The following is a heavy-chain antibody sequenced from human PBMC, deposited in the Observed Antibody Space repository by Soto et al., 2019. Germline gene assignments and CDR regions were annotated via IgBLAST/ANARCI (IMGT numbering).Heavy chain of an antibody. V-gene: IGHV4-34*01. D-gene: IGHD6-13*01. Sequence: QVQLQQWGAGLLKPSETLSLTCAVYGGSFSGYYWSWIRQPPGKGLEWIGEINHSGSTNYNPSLKSRVTISVDTSQNQFSLKLSSVTAADTAVYYCASYSRSSLDYWGQGTLVTVSS. CDR1: GGSFSGYY. J-gene: IGHJ4*02. CDR3: ASYSRSSLDY. CDR2: INHSGST.